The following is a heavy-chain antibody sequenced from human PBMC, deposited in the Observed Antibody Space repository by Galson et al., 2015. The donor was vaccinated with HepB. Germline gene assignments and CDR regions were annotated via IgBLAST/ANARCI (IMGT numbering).Heavy chain of an antibody. V-gene: IGHV3-74*01. CDR1: GFTFSRSW. CDR2: INPDGSRT. Sequence: SLRLSCAASGFTFSRSWMHWVRQSPGKGLVWVSRINPDGSRTSYADSVKGRVTISRDNDRNTLHLQLDSPTDEDTALYFCVSTDWGAPYFWGQGTLVTVSP. J-gene: IGHJ4*02. D-gene: IGHD2/OR15-2a*01. CDR3: VSTDWGAPYF.